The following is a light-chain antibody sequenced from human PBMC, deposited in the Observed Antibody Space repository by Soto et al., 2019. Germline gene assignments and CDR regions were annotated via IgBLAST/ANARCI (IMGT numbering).Light chain of an antibody. Sequence: EIVLTQSPGTLSLSPGEGATLSCRASQSVSSSYLAWYQQKPSQAPRLXIYGASSRATGIPDRFSGSGSGTDFTLTISRLEPEDFAVYYCQQYGSSPRTFGQGTKVDI. J-gene: IGKJ1*01. CDR3: QQYGSSPRT. V-gene: IGKV3-20*01. CDR1: QSVSSSY. CDR2: GAS.